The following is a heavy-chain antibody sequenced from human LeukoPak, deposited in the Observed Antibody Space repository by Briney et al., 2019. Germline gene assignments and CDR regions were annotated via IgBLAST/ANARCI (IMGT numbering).Heavy chain of an antibody. V-gene: IGHV3-7*01. CDR2: IKEDGSEK. Sequence: GGSLRLSCAASGFTFSRYWMSWVRQAPGKGLEWMANIKEDGSEKYYVDSVKGRFTISRDNAKNSLYLQMSSLRAEDTAVHYCARDSFSGGFDYWGQGTLVTASS. CDR3: ARDSFSGGFDY. CDR1: GFTFSRYW. J-gene: IGHJ4*02. D-gene: IGHD3-16*01.